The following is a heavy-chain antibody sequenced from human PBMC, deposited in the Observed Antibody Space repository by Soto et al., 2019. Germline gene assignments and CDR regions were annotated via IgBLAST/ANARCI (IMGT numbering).Heavy chain of an antibody. V-gene: IGHV4-4*02. D-gene: IGHD5-12*01. CDR1: NGSMDSSLW. Sequence: QLQESGPGLVKPSGTLSLTCIVSNGSMDSSLWWSWVRQSPGKGLEWIGEVAQSGFTSYNPSLKSRLTISQDRSRNQFSLRLTSVTAADTAVYHCVRNRYGGYHFDSWGQGTLVTVSS. CDR2: VAQSGFT. CDR3: VRNRYGGYHFDS. J-gene: IGHJ4*02.